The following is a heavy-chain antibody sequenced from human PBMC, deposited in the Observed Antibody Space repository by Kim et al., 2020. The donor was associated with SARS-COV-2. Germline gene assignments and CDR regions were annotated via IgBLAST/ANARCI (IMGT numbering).Heavy chain of an antibody. CDR2: TKQDGSEK. Sequence: GGSLRLSCAASGFTFSNHWMSWVRQAPGKGLEWVANTKQDGSEKYYVDSVKGRFTISRDNAKNSLYLHMNSLRVEDTAVYYCARDSGYCTSTSCKGDAFDVWGQGTKVTVSS. CDR1: GFTFSNHW. J-gene: IGHJ3*01. D-gene: IGHD2-2*01. CDR3: ARDSGYCTSTSCKGDAFDV. V-gene: IGHV3-7*03.